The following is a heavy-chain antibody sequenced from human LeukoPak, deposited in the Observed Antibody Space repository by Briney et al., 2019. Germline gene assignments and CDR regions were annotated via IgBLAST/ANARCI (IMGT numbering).Heavy chain of an antibody. Sequence: ASVTVSCKASGYTFTINNMHWVRHAPGQGLEWMGIINPIGGSTIYAQNSQGRVTMTRVTSTSTVYMELSSLRSEDTAVYYCARALRMATIPGVNMNYFDYWGQGTLVTVSS. CDR1: GYTFTINN. V-gene: IGHV1-46*01. CDR3: ARALRMATIPGVNMNYFDY. J-gene: IGHJ4*02. CDR2: INPIGGST. D-gene: IGHD5-24*01.